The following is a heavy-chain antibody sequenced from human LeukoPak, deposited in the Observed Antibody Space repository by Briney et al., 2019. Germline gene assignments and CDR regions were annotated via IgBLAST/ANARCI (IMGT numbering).Heavy chain of an antibody. CDR3: ARARTPDTHIDV. CDR2: INPSGGST. CDR1: GYTFTSYY. Sequence: GASVKVSCKASGYTFTSYYMHWVRQAPGQGLEWMGIINPSGGSTSYAQKFQGSVTMTRDMSTSTVYMELSSLRSEDTAVYYCARARTPDTHIDVWGKGTTVTVSS. J-gene: IGHJ6*03. D-gene: IGHD5-18*01. V-gene: IGHV1-46*01.